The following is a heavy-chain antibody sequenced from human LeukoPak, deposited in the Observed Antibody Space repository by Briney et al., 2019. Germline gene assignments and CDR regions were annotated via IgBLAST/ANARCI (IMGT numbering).Heavy chain of an antibody. CDR1: RYTFTGYY. J-gene: IGHJ4*02. D-gene: IGHD3-9*01. V-gene: IGHV1-2*02. Sequence: GASVKVSCKASRYTFTGYYMHWVRQAPGQGHEWRGWINPNSGGTNSPQKFQGRVTMTRDTSISTAYMELTRLRSDDTAVYCCERGPDWDPHFDYWGQGTLVTVSS. CDR3: ERGPDWDPHFDY. CDR2: INPNSGGT.